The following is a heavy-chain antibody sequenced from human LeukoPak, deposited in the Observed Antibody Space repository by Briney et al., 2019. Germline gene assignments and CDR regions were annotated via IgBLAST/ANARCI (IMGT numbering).Heavy chain of an antibody. J-gene: IGHJ5*02. CDR2: IGGTSRSI. CDR1: GFIFSRYS. CDR3: VGEGILEPAATEGFDA. Sequence: GGSLRLSCATSGFIFSRYSMNWVRQVPGKGLEWDSSIGGTSRSIYHADSVKGRFTISRDNAKNSLFLQMNSLRGEDTAVYYCVGEGILEPAATEGFDAWGQGTLVTVSS. D-gene: IGHD2-2*01. V-gene: IGHV3-21*06.